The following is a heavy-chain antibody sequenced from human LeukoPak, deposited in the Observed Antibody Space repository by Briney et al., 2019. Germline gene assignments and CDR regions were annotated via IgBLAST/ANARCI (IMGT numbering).Heavy chain of an antibody. J-gene: IGHJ6*02. D-gene: IGHD1-26*01. CDR2: IYNSGST. CDR1: GGSISSYY. Sequence: SETLSLTCTVSGGSISSYYWSWIRQPPGKGLEWIGYIYNSGSTNYNPSLKSRVTISVDSSKNQFSLKLSSVTAADTAVYYCARDRPPQPSGSYYYYYGMDVWGQGTTVTVSS. CDR3: ARDRPPQPSGSYYYYYGMDV. V-gene: IGHV4-59*01.